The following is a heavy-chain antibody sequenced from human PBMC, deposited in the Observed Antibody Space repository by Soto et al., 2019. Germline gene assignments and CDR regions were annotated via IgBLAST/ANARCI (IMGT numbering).Heavy chain of an antibody. V-gene: IGHV4-34*01. D-gene: IGHD3-22*01. CDR2: INHSGST. J-gene: IGHJ4*02. Sequence: PSETLSLTCAVYGGSFSGYYWSWIRQPPGKGLEWIGEINHSGSTNYNPSLKSRVTISVDTSKNQFSLKLSSVTAADTAVYYCARGRNYYDSSGYYDYWGQGTLVTVS. CDR1: GGSFSGYY. CDR3: ARGRNYYDSSGYYDY.